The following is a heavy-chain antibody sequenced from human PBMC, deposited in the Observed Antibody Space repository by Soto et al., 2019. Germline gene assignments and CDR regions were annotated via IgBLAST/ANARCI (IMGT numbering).Heavy chain of an antibody. CDR2: INHSGST. V-gene: IGHV4-34*01. CDR3: ARVTLWSYYYGMDV. CDR1: GGSFSGYY. D-gene: IGHD5-18*01. J-gene: IGHJ6*02. Sequence: QVQLQQWGARLLKPSETLSLTCAVYGGSFSGYYWSWIRQPPGKGLEWIGEINHSGSTNYNPSLKSRVTISVDTSKNQFSLKLSSVTAADTAVYYCARVTLWSYYYGMDVWGQGTTVTVSS.